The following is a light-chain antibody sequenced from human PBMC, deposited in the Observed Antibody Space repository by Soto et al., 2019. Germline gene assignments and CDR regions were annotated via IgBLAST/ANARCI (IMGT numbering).Light chain of an antibody. V-gene: IGKV3-20*01. CDR1: QSVSSSY. J-gene: IGKJ1*01. Sequence: ESVLTHSPRTLSLSPGERATLSCRASQSVSSSYLAWYQQKPGQAPRLLIYGASSRATGIPDSFSGSGAGTDFTLTISILEPEDFAVYYCQQYGSSPETFGQGTQGEIK. CDR2: GAS. CDR3: QQYGSSPET.